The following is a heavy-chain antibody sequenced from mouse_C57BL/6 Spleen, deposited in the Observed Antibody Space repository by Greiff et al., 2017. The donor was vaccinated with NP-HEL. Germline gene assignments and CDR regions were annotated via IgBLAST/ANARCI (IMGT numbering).Heavy chain of an antibody. D-gene: IGHD4-1*01. J-gene: IGHJ2*01. CDR1: GYTFTDYE. CDR2: IDPDTGGT. CDR3: RDADWGHFDY. V-gene: IGHV1-15*01. Sequence: QVQLQQSGAELVRPGASVTLSCKASGYTFTDYEMHWVKQTPVHGLEWIGAIDPDTGGTAYNQKFKGKATLTADKSSSTAYLQLRSLTSEDSAVYYCRDADWGHFDYWGQGTTLTVSS.